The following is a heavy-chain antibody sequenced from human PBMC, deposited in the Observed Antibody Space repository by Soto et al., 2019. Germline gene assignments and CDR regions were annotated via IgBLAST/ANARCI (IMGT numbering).Heavy chain of an antibody. Sequence: EVQLVESGGGLVQPGGSLRLSCAASGFTFSDHYMDWVRQAPGKGLEWVGCSKNKADSYTTEYAASVKGRFTISRDGSKTSLFLQMNSLKTEDTAVYYCTVWGSGNDFGAAWGQGILVTVSS. CDR3: TVWGSGNDFGAA. CDR2: SKNKADSYTT. J-gene: IGHJ4*02. V-gene: IGHV3-72*01. CDR1: GFTFSDHY. D-gene: IGHD3-10*01.